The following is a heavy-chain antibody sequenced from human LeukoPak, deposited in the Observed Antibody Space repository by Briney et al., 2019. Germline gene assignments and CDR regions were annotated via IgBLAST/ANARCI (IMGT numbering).Heavy chain of an antibody. V-gene: IGHV4-61*02. CDR2: IYTTGST. CDR1: GDSISIGSHF. Sequence: SETLSLTCTVSGDSISIGSHFWSWIRQPAGKGLEWIGRIYTTGSTNYNPSLKSRDTISVDTSKNKFSLKLSSVTAADTAVYYCAREGSGSHPGYYWGQGTLVTVSS. D-gene: IGHD1-26*01. J-gene: IGHJ4*02. CDR3: AREGSGSHPGYY.